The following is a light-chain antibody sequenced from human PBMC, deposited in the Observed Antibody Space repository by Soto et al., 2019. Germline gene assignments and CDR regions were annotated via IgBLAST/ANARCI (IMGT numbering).Light chain of an antibody. CDR1: QSVFYSSNNKNY. CDR3: QHYYSSPLA. CDR2: WAS. Sequence: DIVMTQSPDSLAVSLGERATINCKSSQSVFYSSNNKNYVTWYQQKPGQPPKLLIYWASTRESGVPDRFSGSGSGTDFTLTISSLQAEDVAVYYCQHYYSSPLAFGGGTKVEIK. J-gene: IGKJ4*01. V-gene: IGKV4-1*01.